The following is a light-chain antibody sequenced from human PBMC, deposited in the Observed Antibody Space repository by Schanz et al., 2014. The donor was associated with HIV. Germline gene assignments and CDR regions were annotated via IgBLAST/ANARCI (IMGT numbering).Light chain of an antibody. J-gene: IGKJ1*01. CDR1: QSISNY. Sequence: DIQMTQSPSPLSASIGDRVTITCRASQSISNYLNWYQHKPGRAPKLLIYAASTLQSGVPSRFSGSGSGTDFTLTISSLQPEDFAIYYCQQSYQTPPTFGQGTKVEIK. CDR3: QQSYQTPPT. CDR2: AAS. V-gene: IGKV1-39*01.